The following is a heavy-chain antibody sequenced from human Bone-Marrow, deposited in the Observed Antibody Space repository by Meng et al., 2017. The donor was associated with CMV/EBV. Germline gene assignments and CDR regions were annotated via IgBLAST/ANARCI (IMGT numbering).Heavy chain of an antibody. CDR2: ILHTGII. D-gene: IGHD2-15*01. Sequence: DVSGGSISTSYWWSWVRHPPGEGLEWIGEILHTGIISYNPSLKSRFTISMDKSKNQVSLTVTSVTAADTAMYFCARDLGTLAASGYWGQGTLVTVSS. CDR1: GGSISTSYW. V-gene: IGHV4-4*01. J-gene: IGHJ4*02. CDR3: ARDLGTLAASGY.